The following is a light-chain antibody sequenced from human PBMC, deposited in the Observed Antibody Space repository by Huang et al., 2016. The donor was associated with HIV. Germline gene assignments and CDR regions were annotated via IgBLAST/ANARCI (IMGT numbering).Light chain of an antibody. CDR3: HQYHNWPPYT. Sequence: EILLTQSPATLSVSPGERVPLSCRASQSISNKLAWYQQKPGQAPRLLIYGVSTRATAIPARFSVSASGTEFTLTISSLQSEDFAVYYCHQYHNWPPYTFGQGTKLEI. CDR1: QSISNK. V-gene: IGKV3-15*01. J-gene: IGKJ2*01. CDR2: GVS.